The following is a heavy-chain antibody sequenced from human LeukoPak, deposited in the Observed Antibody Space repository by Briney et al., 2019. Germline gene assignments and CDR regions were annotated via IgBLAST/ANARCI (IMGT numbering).Heavy chain of an antibody. CDR1: GFTFSSYG. CDR3: AKFATMIVVVIRTHAYFDF. V-gene: IGHV3-23*01. Sequence: GGSLRLSCAASGFTFSSYGMSWVRQAPGKGLEWVSAISGSGGSTYYADSVKGRFTISRDNSKNTLYLQMNNLRAEDTAVYYCAKFATMIVVVIRTHAYFDFWGQGTLVTVSS. J-gene: IGHJ4*02. CDR2: ISGSGGST. D-gene: IGHD3-22*01.